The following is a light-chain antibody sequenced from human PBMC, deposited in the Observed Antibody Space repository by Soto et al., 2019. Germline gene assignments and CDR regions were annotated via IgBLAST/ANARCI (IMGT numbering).Light chain of an antibody. CDR1: QSVSNNY. V-gene: IGKV3-20*01. CDR3: HQYGSSPAT. CDR2: GAS. J-gene: IGKJ1*01. Sequence: EIVLTQSPGTLSLSPGERATLSCRASQSVSNNYLAWYQQKPGQAPRLLIYGASNRATGIPDRFSGCGSGTDFTLTISRLEPEDFAVYYCHQYGSSPATFGQGTKVDI.